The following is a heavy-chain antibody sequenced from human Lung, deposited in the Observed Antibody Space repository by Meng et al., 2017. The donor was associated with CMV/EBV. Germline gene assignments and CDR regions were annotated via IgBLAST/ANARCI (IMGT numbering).Heavy chain of an antibody. D-gene: IGHD6-13*01. V-gene: IGHV3-30-3*01. CDR3: ATVISSYSSTWEYNLYYAYYGMDD. CDR2: ISNDGSTE. Sequence: GGSLRLXXEASGFSFSTYGMHWVRQAPGKGLEWVALISNDGSTEYYADSVEGRFTISRDNSKNTLYLQMNSLRTEDTAVYYCATVISSYSSTWEYNLYYAYYGMDDWGQGTXVTVSS. CDR1: GFSFSTYG. J-gene: IGHJ6*02.